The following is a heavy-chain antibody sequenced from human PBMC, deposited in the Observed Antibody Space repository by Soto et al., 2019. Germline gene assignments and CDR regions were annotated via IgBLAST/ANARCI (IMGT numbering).Heavy chain of an antibody. CDR1: GFTFSSYG. CDR3: ARYVSSRYNNWIDP. CDR2: IWYDGGEK. Sequence: QVQLVESGGGVVQPGGSLRLSCAASGFTFSSYGMHWVRQAPGKGLEWVAVIWYDGGEKYYADSVKGRFTISRDNSKNTLSLQMNNLSAEDTAVDYCARYVSSRYNNWIDPWGQGTLVTVSS. D-gene: IGHD6-13*01. V-gene: IGHV3-33*01. J-gene: IGHJ5*02.